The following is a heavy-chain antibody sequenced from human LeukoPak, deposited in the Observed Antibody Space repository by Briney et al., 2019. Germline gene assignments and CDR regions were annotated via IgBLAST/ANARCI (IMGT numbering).Heavy chain of an antibody. CDR3: ARAGCSSTSCYVGEIDY. Sequence: ALVKVSCKASGGTFSSYAISWVRQAPGQGLEWMGGIIPIFGTANYAQKFQGRVTITADKSTSTAYMELSSLRSEDTAVYYCARAGCSSTSCYVGEIDYWGQGTLVTVSS. CDR2: IIPIFGTA. D-gene: IGHD2-2*01. CDR1: GGTFSSYA. J-gene: IGHJ4*02. V-gene: IGHV1-69*06.